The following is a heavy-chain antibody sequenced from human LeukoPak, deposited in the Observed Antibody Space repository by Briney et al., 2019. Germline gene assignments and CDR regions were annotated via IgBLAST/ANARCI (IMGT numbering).Heavy chain of an antibody. V-gene: IGHV3-11*01. D-gene: IGHD4-17*01. CDR1: GFTFSDHY. CDR3: ARGHYGLDY. J-gene: IGHJ4*02. Sequence: GGSLRLSCAASGFTFSDHYMRWIRQAPGKGLEWVSYIRSGDSSIYYADSVKGRFTISRDNAKNSLYLQMSSLRAEDTAVYYCARGHYGLDYWGQGTLVTVSS. CDR2: IRSGDSSI.